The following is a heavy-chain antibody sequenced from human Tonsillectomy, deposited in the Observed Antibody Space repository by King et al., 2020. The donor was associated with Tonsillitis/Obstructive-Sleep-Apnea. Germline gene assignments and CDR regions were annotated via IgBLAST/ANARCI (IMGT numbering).Heavy chain of an antibody. D-gene: IGHD4-17*01. CDR2: INHNEST. CDR3: AREVTTGAFDI. J-gene: IGHJ3*02. V-gene: IGHV4-34*01. Sequence: VQLQQWGAGLLKPSETLSLTCAVYGGSFCGYYWSWIRQPPGKGLEWIGEINHNESTNYNPSLKSRVTISVDTSKNQFSLKLTSVTAADTTVYYCAREVTTGAFDIWGQGTMVTVSS. CDR1: GGSFCGYY.